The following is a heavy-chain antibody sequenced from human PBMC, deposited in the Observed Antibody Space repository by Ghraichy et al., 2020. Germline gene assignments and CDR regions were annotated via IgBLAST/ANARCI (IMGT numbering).Heavy chain of an antibody. CDR3: AEGGYQLPAPPPN. V-gene: IGHV3-23*01. CDR2: ISGSGGST. D-gene: IGHD2-2*01. Sequence: GGSLRLSCAASGFTFSSYAMGWVRQAPGKGLEWVSAISGSGGSTYYADSVKGRFTISRDNSKNTLYLQMNSLRAEDTAVYYCAEGGYQLPAPPPNWGQGTLVTVSS. CDR1: GFTFSSYA. J-gene: IGHJ4*02.